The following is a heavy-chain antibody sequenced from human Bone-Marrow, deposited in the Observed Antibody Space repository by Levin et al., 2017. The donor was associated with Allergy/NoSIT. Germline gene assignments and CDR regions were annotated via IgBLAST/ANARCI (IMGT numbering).Heavy chain of an antibody. CDR3: ARGVTMVRGVIITGNAGDAFDI. CDR2: IYSCGST. D-gene: IGHD3-10*01. V-gene: IGHV3-66*03. CDR1: GFTVSSNY. Sequence: GGSLRLSCAASGFTVSSNYMSWVRQAPGKGLEWVSVIYSCGSTYYADSVKGRFTISRDNSKNTLYLQMNSLRAEDTAVYYCARGVTMVRGVIITGNAGDAFDIWGQGTMVTVSS. J-gene: IGHJ3*02.